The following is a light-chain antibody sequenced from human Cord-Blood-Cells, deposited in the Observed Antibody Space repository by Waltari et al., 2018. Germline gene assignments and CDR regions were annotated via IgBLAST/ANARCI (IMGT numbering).Light chain of an antibody. CDR2: EVS. CDR3: SSYAGSNNLV. J-gene: IGLJ1*01. V-gene: IGLV2-8*01. Sequence: QSALTQPPSASGSPGQSVTISCTGTSSDVGGYNYVSWYQQHPGKAPKLMLYEVSKRPSGVPDRFSGSKSGHTATLTVSGLQAEDEADYYCSSYAGSNNLVFGTRTKVTVL. CDR1: SSDVGGYNY.